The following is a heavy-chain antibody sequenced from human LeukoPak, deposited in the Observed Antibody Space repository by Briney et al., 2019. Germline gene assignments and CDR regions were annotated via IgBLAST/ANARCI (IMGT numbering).Heavy chain of an antibody. D-gene: IGHD1-26*01. V-gene: IGHV3-30*02. J-gene: IGHJ4*02. CDR3: ARDPGTYCLDF. CDR1: GFMFGAYD. CDR2: IQNDGTTK. Sequence: GGSLRLSCAASGFMFGAYDMHWVRQAPGKGLEWVAFIQNDGTTKYYADSVRGRFTISRDNSNHTLYLQMSSLRPEGTAVFYCARDPGTYCLDFWGQGTLVTVSS.